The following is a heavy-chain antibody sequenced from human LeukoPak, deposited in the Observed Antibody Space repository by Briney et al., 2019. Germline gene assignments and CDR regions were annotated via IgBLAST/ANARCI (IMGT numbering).Heavy chain of an antibody. Sequence: ASVRVSCKASGYTFNNYGISWVRQAPGQGLEWMGWISAYNGNTNYAQKVQGRVTMTTDTSTSTAYMELRSLRSDDTAVYYCARGLQENLAWLTAFSAFDIWGQGTMVTVSS. V-gene: IGHV1-18*01. CDR1: GYTFNNYG. J-gene: IGHJ3*02. CDR2: ISAYNGNT. CDR3: ARGLQENLAWLTAFSAFDI. D-gene: IGHD6-19*01.